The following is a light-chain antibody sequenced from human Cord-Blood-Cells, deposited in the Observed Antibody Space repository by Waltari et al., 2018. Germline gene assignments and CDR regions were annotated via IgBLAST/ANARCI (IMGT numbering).Light chain of an antibody. CDR3: QQYYSTLTWT. CDR2: WAS. CDR1: QSVLYSSNNKNY. V-gene: IGKV4-1*01. Sequence: DIVMTQSPDSLAVSLGERATINCKSSQSVLYSSNNKNYLAWYQQKPGQPPKLLIDWASTREAGVPDRISGRGSGTDFTPTSSSLQAEDVAVYYCQQYYSTLTWTFGQGTKVEIK. J-gene: IGKJ1*01.